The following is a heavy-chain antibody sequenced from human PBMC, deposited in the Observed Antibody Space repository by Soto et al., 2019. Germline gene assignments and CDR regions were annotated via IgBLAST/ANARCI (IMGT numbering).Heavy chain of an antibody. CDR2: IYTSRST. Sequence: SETLSLTCTASGGSISSYYWSWIRQPAGKGLEWIGRIYTSRSTNYNPSLKSRVTMSVDTSKNQFSLKLSSVTAADTAVYYCARAGVIAAAYNWFDPWGQGTLVTVSS. CDR3: ARAGVIAAAYNWFDP. V-gene: IGHV4-4*07. CDR1: GGSISSYY. D-gene: IGHD6-13*01. J-gene: IGHJ5*02.